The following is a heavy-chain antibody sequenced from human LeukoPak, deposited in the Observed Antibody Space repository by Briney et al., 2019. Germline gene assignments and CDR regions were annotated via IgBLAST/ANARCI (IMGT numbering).Heavy chain of an antibody. CDR1: GFTFSSYG. Sequence: PGGSLRLSCAASGFTFSSYGMHWVRQAPGKGLEWVAVISYDGSNKYYADSVKGRFTISRDNSKNTLYLQMNSLRAEDTAVYYCAGSCCGGDPLRDAFDIWGQGTMVTVSS. CDR3: AGSCCGGDPLRDAFDI. D-gene: IGHD2-21*01. J-gene: IGHJ3*02. CDR2: ISYDGSNK. V-gene: IGHV3-30*03.